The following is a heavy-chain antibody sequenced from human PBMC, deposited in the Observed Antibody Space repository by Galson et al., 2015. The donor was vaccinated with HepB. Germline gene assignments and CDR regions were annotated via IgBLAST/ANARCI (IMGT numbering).Heavy chain of an antibody. V-gene: IGHV4-34*01. Sequence: SETLSLTCAVYGGSFSGYYWSWIRQPPGKGLEWIGEINHSGSTNYNPSLKSRVTISVDTSKNQFSLKLSSVTAADTAVYYCATHRGPAGPDQWGQGTLGTVSS. CDR3: ATHRGPAGPDQ. CDR2: INHSGST. J-gene: IGHJ4*02. CDR1: GGSFSGYY. D-gene: IGHD5-24*01.